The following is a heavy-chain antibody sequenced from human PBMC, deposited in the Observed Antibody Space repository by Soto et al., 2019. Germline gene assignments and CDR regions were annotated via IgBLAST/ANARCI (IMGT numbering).Heavy chain of an antibody. CDR2: INPNFGGA. V-gene: IGHV1-2*02. D-gene: IGHD3-9*01. CDR3: ARDLRPTYDILTGFCYYGMDV. Sequence: GASVKVSCKASGYTFTGYYMNWVRQAPGQGLEWMGGINPNFGGANYAQKFQGRVTITTDESTSTAYMELSSLRSEDTAVYYCARDLRPTYDILTGFCYYGMDVWGQGTTVTVSS. CDR1: GYTFTGYY. J-gene: IGHJ6*02.